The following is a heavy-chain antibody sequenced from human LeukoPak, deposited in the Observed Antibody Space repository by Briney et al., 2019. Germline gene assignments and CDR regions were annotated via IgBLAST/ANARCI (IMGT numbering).Heavy chain of an antibody. Sequence: SVKVSCKASGGTFSSYAISWVRQAPGQGLEWMGGIIPIFGTANYAQKFPGRVTITADESTSTAYMELSSLRSEDTAVYYCARDRISGWYSDYWGQGTLVTVSS. CDR2: IIPIFGTA. V-gene: IGHV1-69*13. CDR3: ARDRISGWYSDY. J-gene: IGHJ4*02. D-gene: IGHD6-19*01. CDR1: GGTFSSYA.